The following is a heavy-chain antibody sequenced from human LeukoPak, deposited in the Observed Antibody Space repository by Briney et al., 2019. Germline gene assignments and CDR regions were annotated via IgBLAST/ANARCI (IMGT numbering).Heavy chain of an antibody. Sequence: GGSLRLSCAASGFTFSNYGMSWVRQAPGKGLEWVSAISGSGGSTYYVDSVKGRFTISRDNSKNTLYLQMNSLRAEDTAVYYCARSPVAGHFDYWGQGTLVTVSS. CDR3: ARSPVAGHFDY. CDR2: ISGSGGST. V-gene: IGHV3-23*01. CDR1: GFTFSNYG. D-gene: IGHD6-19*01. J-gene: IGHJ4*02.